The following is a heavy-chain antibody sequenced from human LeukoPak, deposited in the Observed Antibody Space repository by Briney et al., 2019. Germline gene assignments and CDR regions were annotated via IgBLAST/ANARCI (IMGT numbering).Heavy chain of an antibody. V-gene: IGHV4-59*08. J-gene: IGHJ5*02. CDR1: VGSISDYY. Sequence: SETLSLTCTVSVGSISDYYWSRIRQSPGKGLEWIGYIYNSGSTNYNPSLKSRVTISVDTSKNQFSLKLSSVTAADTAVYYCARSIRKGWLDPWGQGTLVTVSS. CDR2: IYNSGST. CDR3: ARSIRKGWLDP.